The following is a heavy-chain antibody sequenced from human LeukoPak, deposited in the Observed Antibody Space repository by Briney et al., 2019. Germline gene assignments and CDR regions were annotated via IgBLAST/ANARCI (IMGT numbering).Heavy chain of an antibody. CDR2: IYYSGST. J-gene: IGHJ5*02. CDR1: GGSISSGGYY. Sequence: SQTLSLTCTVSGGSISSGGYYWSWIRQHPGKGLEWIGYIYYSGSTYYNPSLKSRVTIPVDTSKNQFSLKLSSVTAADTAVYYCARTFGVVIQSFDPWGQGTLVTVSS. CDR3: ARTFGVVIQSFDP. V-gene: IGHV4-31*03. D-gene: IGHD3-3*01.